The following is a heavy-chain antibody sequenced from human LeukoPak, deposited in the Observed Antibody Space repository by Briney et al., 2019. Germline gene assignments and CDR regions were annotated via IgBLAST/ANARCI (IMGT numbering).Heavy chain of an antibody. CDR1: GGSFSGYY. Sequence: SETLSLTCAVYGGSFSGYYWSWIRQPPGKGLEWIGYIYYSGSTYYNPSLKSRVTISVDTSKNQFSLKLSSVTAADTAVYYCASLTVVPAAIGAWGQGTLVTVSS. D-gene: IGHD2-2*02. J-gene: IGHJ1*01. CDR2: IYYSGST. CDR3: ASLTVVPAAIGA. V-gene: IGHV4-34*01.